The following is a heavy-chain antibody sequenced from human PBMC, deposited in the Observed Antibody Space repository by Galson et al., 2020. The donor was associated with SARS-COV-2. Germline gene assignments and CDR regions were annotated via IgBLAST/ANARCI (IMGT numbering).Heavy chain of an antibody. V-gene: IGHV2-5*01. CDR3: AHGDFWSAYEHCFDY. D-gene: IGHD3-3*01. J-gene: IGHJ4*02. CDR1: GFSLSTDGVA. CDR2: VFWNDDK. Sequence: SGPTLVKPTETLTLTCTFSGFSLSTDGVAVAWIRQPPGKALEWLALVFWNDDKRYSPSLTSRLTITKDTSKNQVVLTMTNMDPADTATYSCAHGDFWSAYEHCFDYWGQGTLVTVSS.